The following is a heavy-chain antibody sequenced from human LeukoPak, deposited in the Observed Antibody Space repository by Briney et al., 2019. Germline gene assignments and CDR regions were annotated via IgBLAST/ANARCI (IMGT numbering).Heavy chain of an antibody. V-gene: IGHV4-61*01. Sequence: SETLSLTCTVSGGSVSSGSYYWSWIRQPPGKGLEWTGYIYYSGSTNYNPSLKSRVTISVDTSKNQFSLKLSSVTAADTAVYYCARVPRGSYYFDYWGQGTLVTVSS. CDR1: GGSVSSGSYY. J-gene: IGHJ4*02. CDR2: IYYSGST. CDR3: ARVPRGSYYFDY. D-gene: IGHD3-16*01.